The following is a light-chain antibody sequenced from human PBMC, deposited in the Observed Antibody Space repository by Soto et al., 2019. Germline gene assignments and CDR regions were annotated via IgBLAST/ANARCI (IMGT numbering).Light chain of an antibody. V-gene: IGKV3-15*01. CDR1: QSVSIN. CDR2: GAS. CDR3: QQYHNWPPIT. Sequence: EIVMTQSPATLSVSPGERATLSCRASQSVSINLAWFQQKPGQAPRLLIYGASTRATGIPARFSGSGSETDFTLTISSLQSEDSAVYYCQQYHNWPPITFGQGTRLEIK. J-gene: IGKJ5*01.